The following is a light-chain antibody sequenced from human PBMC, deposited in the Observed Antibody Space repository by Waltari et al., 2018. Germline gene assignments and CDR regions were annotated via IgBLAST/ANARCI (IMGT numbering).Light chain of an antibody. J-gene: IGLJ3*02. Sequence: QSALNQEASVSGTVGQKVTLSCTGNNNNIGTYGVGWYQQISHGPPKSVMFGISLPSGIPDRCSGSKSGTTASLTISGLQPEDEGDYFCSTWDHSLNGRVFGGGTRLTVL. CDR3: STWDHSLNGRV. V-gene: IGLV1-36*01. CDR2: GI. CDR1: NNNIGTYG.